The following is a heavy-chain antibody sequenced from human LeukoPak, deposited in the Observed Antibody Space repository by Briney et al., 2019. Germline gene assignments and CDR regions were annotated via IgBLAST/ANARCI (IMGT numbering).Heavy chain of an antibody. Sequence: PGGSLRLSCAASGFTFSSYAMNWVRQAPGKGLEWVSAISGSGGSTYYADSVKGRFTISRDNSKNTLHLQMNSLRAEDTAVYYCAKDFETRSHYDFWSGTLPCWFDPWGQGTLVTVSS. J-gene: IGHJ5*02. CDR2: ISGSGGST. CDR1: GFTFSSYA. D-gene: IGHD3-3*01. CDR3: AKDFETRSHYDFWSGTLPCWFDP. V-gene: IGHV3-23*01.